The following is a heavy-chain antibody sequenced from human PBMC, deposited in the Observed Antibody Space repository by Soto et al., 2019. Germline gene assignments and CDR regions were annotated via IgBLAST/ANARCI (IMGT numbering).Heavy chain of an antibody. V-gene: IGHV2-70*01. CDR2: INWDADE. CDR3: PPLHRRGGGPIVTFPRYYSDC. J-gene: IGHJ4*01. CDR1: GFSLNTSAMC. D-gene: IGHD2-21*01. Sequence: SGPTLVNPTPTLTLTCTLSGFSLNTSAMCVTWIRQAPGKALEWLALINWDADEYYNKSLKTRLTISKATSKNQVILTMTNMDPLKTATYSCPPLHRRGGGPIVTFPRYYSDCWGQGSLGTVSS.